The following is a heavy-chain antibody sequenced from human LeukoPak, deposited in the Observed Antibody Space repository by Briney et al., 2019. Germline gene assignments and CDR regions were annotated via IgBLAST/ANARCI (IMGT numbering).Heavy chain of an antibody. V-gene: IGHV3-7*01. CDR2: INEGGSDK. CDR3: TRDRSRAEDD. CDR1: AFTVSGHW. J-gene: IGHJ4*02. Sequence: GRSLRLAYAAAAFTVSGHWMRSVRQAPGEGLEWVANINEGGSDKYYVDSVKGRFTISRDKANNLMYLQMNSLRGEDTAVYYCTRDRSRAEDDWGQGTLVTVSS. D-gene: IGHD1-14*01.